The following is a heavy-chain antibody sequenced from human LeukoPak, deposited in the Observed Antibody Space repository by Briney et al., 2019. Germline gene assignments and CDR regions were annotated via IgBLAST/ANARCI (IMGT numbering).Heavy chain of an antibody. CDR1: GFTFSSYD. CDR2: IGTAGDT. CDR3: ARWGDSIAAGGTDYYYGMDV. Sequence: GGSLRLSCAASGFTFSSYDMHWVRQATGKGLEWVSAIGTAGDTYYPGSVKGRFTISRENAENSLYLQMNSLRAGDTAVYYCARWGDSIAAGGTDYYYGMDVWGQGTTVTVSS. J-gene: IGHJ6*02. D-gene: IGHD6-13*01. V-gene: IGHV3-13*01.